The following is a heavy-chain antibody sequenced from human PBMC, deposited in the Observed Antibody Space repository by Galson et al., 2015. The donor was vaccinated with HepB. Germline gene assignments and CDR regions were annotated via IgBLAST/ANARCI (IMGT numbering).Heavy chain of an antibody. CDR3: ARGTMVRGIIYYYGMDV. CDR2: INPNSGGT. V-gene: IGHV1-2*05. CDR1: GYTFTGYY. J-gene: IGHJ6*02. Sequence: SVKVSCKASGYTFTGYYIHWVRQAPGQGLEWMGRINPNSGGTNYAQKFQGRVTMTRDTSISTAYMELSSLRSDDTVVYYCARGTMVRGIIYYYGMDVWGQGTTVTVSS. D-gene: IGHD3-10*01.